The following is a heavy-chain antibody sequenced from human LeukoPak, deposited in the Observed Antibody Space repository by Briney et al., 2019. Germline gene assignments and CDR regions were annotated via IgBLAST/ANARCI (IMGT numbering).Heavy chain of an antibody. D-gene: IGHD3-22*01. J-gene: IGHJ4*02. CDR3: ARGDSSLDY. CDR2: TYHSGST. Sequence: PSETLSLTCAVSGGSISSGGYSWSWIRQPPGKGLEWIGYTYHSGSTCYNPSLKSRVTISVDRSKNQFSLKLSSVTAADTAVYYCARGDSSLDYWGQGTLVTVPS. V-gene: IGHV4-30-2*01. CDR1: GGSISSGGYS.